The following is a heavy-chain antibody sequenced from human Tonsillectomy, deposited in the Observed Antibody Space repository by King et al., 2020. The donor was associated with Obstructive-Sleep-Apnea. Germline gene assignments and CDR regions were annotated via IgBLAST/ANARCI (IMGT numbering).Heavy chain of an antibody. J-gene: IGHJ6*02. CDR2: ISYDGSEK. V-gene: IGHV3-30*04. D-gene: IGHD2-8*01. Sequence: VQLVESGGGVVQPGRSLRLSCAASGFTFRSYAMHWVRQAPGKGLELLAVISYDGSEKYYADSVKGLTISRDNSENTLYLQMNSLRPDDTAVYYCAREHGLYARDCMDVWGQGTTVTVSS. CDR1: GFTFRSYA. CDR3: AREHGLYARDCMDV.